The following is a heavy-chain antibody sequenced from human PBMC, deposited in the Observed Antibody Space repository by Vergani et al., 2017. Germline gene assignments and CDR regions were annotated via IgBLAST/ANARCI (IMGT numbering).Heavy chain of an antibody. Sequence: QLQLQESGPGLVKPSETLSLTCTVSGGSISSSSYYWGWIRQPPGKGLEWIGSIYYSGSPYYNPSLKSRVTISVDTSKNQFSLNLSSVTAADTSVYYCARHGYCSSTSCPNDAFDIWGQGTMVTVSS. CDR1: GGSISSSSYY. CDR3: ARHGYCSSTSCPNDAFDI. D-gene: IGHD2-2*03. V-gene: IGHV4-39*01. CDR2: IYYSGSP. J-gene: IGHJ3*02.